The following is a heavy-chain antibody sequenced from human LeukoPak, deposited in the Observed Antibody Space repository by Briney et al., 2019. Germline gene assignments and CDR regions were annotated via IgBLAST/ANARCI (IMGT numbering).Heavy chain of an antibody. CDR3: ARSRRVYDSSGYPVT. D-gene: IGHD3-22*01. J-gene: IGHJ5*02. CDR1: GYTFTGYY. V-gene: IGHV1-46*01. Sequence: ASVKVSCKASGYTFTGYYMHWVRQAPGQGLEWMGIINPSGGSTTYAQKFQGRVTMTRDTSTSTVYMELSSLRSEDTAVYYCARSRRVYDSSGYPVTWGQGTLVTVSS. CDR2: INPSGGST.